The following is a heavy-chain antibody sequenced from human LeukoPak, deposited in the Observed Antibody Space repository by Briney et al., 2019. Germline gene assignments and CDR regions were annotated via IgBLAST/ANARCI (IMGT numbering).Heavy chain of an antibody. V-gene: IGHV4-59*01. Sequence: SETLSLTCTVSGGSISSYYWSWIRQPPGKGLEWIGYIYYSGSTNYNPSLKSRVTISVDTSKNQFSLKLSSVTAADTAVYYCARESRIVGATDAFDTWGQGTMVTVSS. CDR2: IYYSGST. CDR3: ARESRIVGATDAFDT. D-gene: IGHD1-26*01. CDR1: GGSISSYY. J-gene: IGHJ3*02.